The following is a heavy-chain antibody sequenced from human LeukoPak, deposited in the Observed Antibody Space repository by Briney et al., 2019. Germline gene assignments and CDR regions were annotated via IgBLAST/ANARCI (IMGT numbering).Heavy chain of an antibody. CDR1: GFTFSSDW. V-gene: IGHV5-51*01. CDR2: IYPGDSDT. D-gene: IGHD3-10*01. CDR3: ARRSSGVTYYYGSGGTYYFDY. J-gene: IGHJ4*02. Sequence: GGSLRLSCAASGFTFSSDWMSWVRQAPGKGLEWTGIIYPGDSDTRYSPSFQGQVTISADKSISTAYLQWSSLKASDTAMYYCARRSSGVTYYYGSGGTYYFDYWGQGTLVTVSS.